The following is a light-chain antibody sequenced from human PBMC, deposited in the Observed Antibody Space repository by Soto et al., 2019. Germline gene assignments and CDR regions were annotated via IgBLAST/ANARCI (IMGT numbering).Light chain of an antibody. Sequence: DIQMTQSPSTLSASVGDRVTITCRASQSIDRWLAWYQLKPGEAPKLLMSVASTLASGVPSRFSGSGSGTEFTLIISGLQPDDFATYYCQQYKSYPITFGQGTRLEI. CDR3: QQYKSYPIT. J-gene: IGKJ5*01. CDR1: QSIDRW. CDR2: VAS. V-gene: IGKV1-5*03.